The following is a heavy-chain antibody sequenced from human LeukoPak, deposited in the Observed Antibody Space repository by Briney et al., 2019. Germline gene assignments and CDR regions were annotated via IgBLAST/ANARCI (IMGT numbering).Heavy chain of an antibody. D-gene: IGHD3-3*01. V-gene: IGHV3-7*01. Sequence: QSGGSLRLSCAASGFTFSSDWMAWVRQAPGKGLEWVANIKQDGGEKFYLDPVKGRFTISRDNSRNSLYLQMNSLRAEDTAVYYCARVSAEWLLSYWGQGTLVTVSS. J-gene: IGHJ4*02. CDR3: ARVSAEWLLSY. CDR2: IKQDGGEK. CDR1: GFTFSSDW.